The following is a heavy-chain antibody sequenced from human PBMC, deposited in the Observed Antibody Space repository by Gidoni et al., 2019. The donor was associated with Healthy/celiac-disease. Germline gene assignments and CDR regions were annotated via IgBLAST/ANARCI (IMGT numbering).Heavy chain of an antibody. CDR2: ISGSGGST. Sequence: EVQLLESGGGLVQPGGSLRLSCAASGLTFSSYAMSWVRQAPGKGLEWVSAISGSGGSTYYADSVKGRFTISRDNSKNTLYLQMNSLRAEDTAVYYCAIGITMVRGVPVGYFDYWGQGTLVTVSS. CDR1: GLTFSSYA. V-gene: IGHV3-23*01. J-gene: IGHJ4*02. CDR3: AIGITMVRGVPVGYFDY. D-gene: IGHD3-10*01.